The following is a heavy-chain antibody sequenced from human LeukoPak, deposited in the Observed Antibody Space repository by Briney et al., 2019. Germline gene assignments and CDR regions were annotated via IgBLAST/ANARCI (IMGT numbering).Heavy chain of an antibody. J-gene: IGHJ5*02. CDR2: ISGSGGST. Sequence: GGSLRLSCVASGFSFTTHAMGWVRQAPGKGLEWVSHISGSGGSTKYSGSVKGRFTISRDNAKNSLYLQMNSLRAEDTAVYYCARDVLGMGLSDWFDPWGQGTLVTVSS. D-gene: IGHD7-27*01. V-gene: IGHV3-23*01. CDR3: ARDVLGMGLSDWFDP. CDR1: GFSFTTHA.